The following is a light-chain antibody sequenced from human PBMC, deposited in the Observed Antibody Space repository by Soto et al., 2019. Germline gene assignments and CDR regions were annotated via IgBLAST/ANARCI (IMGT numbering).Light chain of an antibody. Sequence: EIVLTQSPGTLSLSPGERATLSCRASQGVSSGYLAWYQQNPGQAPRLLIHGASSRATGIPDRFSGSGFGTDFTLTISRLEPEDFAVYYCQQYSSSPRTFGQGTKVEIK. V-gene: IGKV3-20*01. CDR3: QQYSSSPRT. J-gene: IGKJ1*01. CDR2: GAS. CDR1: QGVSSGY.